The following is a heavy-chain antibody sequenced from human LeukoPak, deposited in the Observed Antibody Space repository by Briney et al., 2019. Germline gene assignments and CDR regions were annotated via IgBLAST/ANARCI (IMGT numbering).Heavy chain of an antibody. CDR3: ARVPVYYDSSGYYSKPYYMDV. J-gene: IGHJ6*03. V-gene: IGHV4-38-2*02. CDR1: GYSISSGYY. CDR2: IYHSGST. Sequence: SETLSLTCTVSGYSISSGYYWGWIRQPPGKGLEWIGSIYHSGSTYYNPSLKSRVTISVDTSKNQFSLKLSSVTAADTAVYYCARVPVYYDSSGYYSKPYYMDVWGKGTTVTVSS. D-gene: IGHD3-22*01.